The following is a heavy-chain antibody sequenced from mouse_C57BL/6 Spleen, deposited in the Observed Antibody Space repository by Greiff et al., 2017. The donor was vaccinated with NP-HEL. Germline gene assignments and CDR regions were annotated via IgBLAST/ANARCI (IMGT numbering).Heavy chain of an antibody. J-gene: IGHJ2*01. CDR2: ISDGGSYT. V-gene: IGHV5-4*01. CDR1: GFTFSSYA. CDR3: ARDPPFFDY. Sequence: EVHLVESGGGLVKPGGSLKLSCAASGFTFSSYAMSWVRQTPEKRLEWVATISDGGSYTYYPDNVKGRFTISRDNAKNNLYLQMSHLKSEDTAMYYCARDPPFFDYWGQGTTLTVSS.